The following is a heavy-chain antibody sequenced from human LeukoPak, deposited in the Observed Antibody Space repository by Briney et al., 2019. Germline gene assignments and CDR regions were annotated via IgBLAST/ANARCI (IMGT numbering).Heavy chain of an antibody. CDR1: GYTFTGYY. V-gene: IGHV1-2*02. Sequence: GASVKVSCKASGYTFTGYYMHWVRQAPGQGLEWMGWINPNSGGTNYAQKFQGRVTVTRDTSTSTAYMELSRLRSDDTAVYYCARGTDYGDYGGTWFYYYYMDVWGEGTTVTVSS. D-gene: IGHD4-17*01. J-gene: IGHJ6*03. CDR3: ARGTDYGDYGGTWFYYYYMDV. CDR2: INPNSGGT.